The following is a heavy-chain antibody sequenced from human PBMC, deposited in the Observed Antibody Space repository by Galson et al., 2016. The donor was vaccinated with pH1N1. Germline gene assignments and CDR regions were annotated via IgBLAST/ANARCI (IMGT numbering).Heavy chain of an antibody. CDR2: ISGGRSSI. V-gene: IGHV3-48*01. J-gene: IGHJ5*02. CDR1: GFAFSSYS. D-gene: IGHD2/OR15-2a*01. CDR3: ARDSEYYRWYYFDP. Sequence: SLRLSCAASGFAFSSYSMNWVRQVPGKGLEWVSYISGGRSSIFYADSVKGRFTVSRDNAKNSLYLQMNSLRAEDTAVYSCARDSEYYRWYYFDPWGQGTLVTVSS.